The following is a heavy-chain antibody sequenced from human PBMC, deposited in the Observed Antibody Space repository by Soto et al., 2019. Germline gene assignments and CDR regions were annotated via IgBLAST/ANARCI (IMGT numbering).Heavy chain of an antibody. CDR2: IYYSGST. V-gene: IGHV4-59*08. Sequence: SETLSVACTVSGGSIRSSAWSWIRQPPGKGLEWIGYIYYSGSTNYNPSLKSRVTISVDTSKNQFSLKLSSVTAADTAVYYCARQDYYYYGMDVWGQGTTVT. CDR3: ARQDYYYYGMDV. J-gene: IGHJ6*02. CDR1: GGSIRSSA.